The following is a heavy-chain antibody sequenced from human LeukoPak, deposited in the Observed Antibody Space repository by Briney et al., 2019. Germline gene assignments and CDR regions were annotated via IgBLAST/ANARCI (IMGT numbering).Heavy chain of an antibody. Sequence: ASVKVSCKASGYTFTGYYMHWVRQAPGQGLEWMGWINPNSGGTNYAQKFQGRVTMTRDTSISTAYMELSRLRSDDTAVYYCARDISGSYPANYFDYWGQGTLVTVSS. D-gene: IGHD1-26*01. V-gene: IGHV1-2*02. CDR1: GYTFTGYY. J-gene: IGHJ4*02. CDR2: INPNSGGT. CDR3: ARDISGSYPANYFDY.